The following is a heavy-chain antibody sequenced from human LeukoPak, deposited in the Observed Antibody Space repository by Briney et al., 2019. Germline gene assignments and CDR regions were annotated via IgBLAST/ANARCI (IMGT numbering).Heavy chain of an antibody. V-gene: IGHV5-51*01. CDR1: GYSFTSYW. CDR3: ARQVRCSSTSCLDY. Sequence: GESLKISCNGSGYSFTSYWIGWVRQMPGKGLEWMVIIYPGDSDTRYSPSFQGQVTISADMSISTAYLQWSSLKASDTAMYYCARQVRCSSTSCLDYWGQGTLVTVSS. CDR2: IYPGDSDT. J-gene: IGHJ4*02. D-gene: IGHD2-2*01.